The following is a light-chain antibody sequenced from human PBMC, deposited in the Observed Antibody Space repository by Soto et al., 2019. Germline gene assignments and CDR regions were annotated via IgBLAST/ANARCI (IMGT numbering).Light chain of an antibody. CDR3: YHYYTTPLA. V-gene: IGKV4-1*01. CDR1: QSVLYSSNNKNY. CDR2: WAS. J-gene: IGKJ4*01. Sequence: DIVMTQSPDSLAVSLGERATINCKSSQSVLYSSNNKNYLAWYQQKPGQPPKLLIYWASTRESGVPDRFSGSGSGTDFTLTISSLQAEDVAVYYCYHYYTTPLAFVGGTKVEIK.